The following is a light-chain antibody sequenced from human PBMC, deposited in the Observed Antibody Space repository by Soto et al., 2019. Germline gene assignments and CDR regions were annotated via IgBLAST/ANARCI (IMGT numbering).Light chain of an antibody. CDR3: QQRYSTPRT. Sequence: DIQMTQSPSSLSASVGDRVTITCRASQSISSYLHWYQQKPGKAPKLLIYATSSLQTGVPSRFSGSGSGTDFSLTIRSLQPEDFATYYCQQRYSTPRTFGQGTKLEIE. J-gene: IGKJ2*01. CDR1: QSISSY. CDR2: ATS. V-gene: IGKV1-39*01.